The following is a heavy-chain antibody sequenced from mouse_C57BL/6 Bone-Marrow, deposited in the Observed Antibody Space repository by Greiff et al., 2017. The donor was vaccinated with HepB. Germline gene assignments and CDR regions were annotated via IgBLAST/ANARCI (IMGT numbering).Heavy chain of an antibody. CDR3: TRVGGYYVLDY. CDR1: GFTFSSYA. D-gene: IGHD2-3*01. V-gene: IGHV5-9-1*02. Sequence: EVKLVESGEGLVKPGGSLKLSCAASGFTFSSYAMSWVRQTPEKRLEWVAYISSGGDYIYYADTVKGRFTISSDNARNTLYLQMSSLKSEDTAMYYCTRVGGYYVLDYWGQGTTLTVSS. J-gene: IGHJ2*01. CDR2: ISSGGDYI.